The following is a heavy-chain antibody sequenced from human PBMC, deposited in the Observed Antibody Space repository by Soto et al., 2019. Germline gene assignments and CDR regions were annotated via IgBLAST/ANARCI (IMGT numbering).Heavy chain of an antibody. CDR2: IHYSGST. Sequence: SETLSLTCTVSGGSISSYYWSWIRQSPGKGLEWIGYIHYSGSTKSNPSLKSRVTISVDTSRNQVSLKLSSVTAADSAVYFCARARYQLLDPYYYGMYVWGQGTTVTVSS. CDR3: ARARYQLLDPYYYGMYV. J-gene: IGHJ6*02. CDR1: GGSISSYY. D-gene: IGHD2-2*01. V-gene: IGHV4-59*01.